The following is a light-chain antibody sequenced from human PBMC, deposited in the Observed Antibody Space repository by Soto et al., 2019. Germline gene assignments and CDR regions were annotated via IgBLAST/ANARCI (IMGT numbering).Light chain of an antibody. CDR2: SNN. V-gene: IGLV1-40*01. J-gene: IGLJ1*01. Sequence: QSVLTQPPSVSGAPGQRVTISCTGSSSNIGAGYDVHWYQQLPGTAPKLLIFSNNNRPSGVPDRFSGSKSGTSASLAITGLQAEDEADYYCQSYDSSMTAYVFATGTKVTVL. CDR3: QSYDSSMTAYV. CDR1: SSNIGAGYD.